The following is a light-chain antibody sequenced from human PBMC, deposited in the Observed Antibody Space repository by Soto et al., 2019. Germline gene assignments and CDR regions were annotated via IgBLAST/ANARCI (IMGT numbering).Light chain of an antibody. CDR2: AAS. Sequence: DIQMTQSPSSLSASVGHRVTITCRASQSISSYLNWYQQRPGKAPKLLIYAASTLQSGFPSRFSGSGSGTDFTLTISKLQTEDFATYYCQQTYSTPLTFGGGTKVEIK. CDR1: QSISSY. CDR3: QQTYSTPLT. V-gene: IGKV1-39*01. J-gene: IGKJ4*02.